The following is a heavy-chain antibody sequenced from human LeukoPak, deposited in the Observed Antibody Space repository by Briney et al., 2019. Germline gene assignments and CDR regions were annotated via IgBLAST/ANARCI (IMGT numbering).Heavy chain of an antibody. CDR2: IIPIFGTA. J-gene: IGHJ4*02. CDR3: ATIVVVAATAFGY. D-gene: IGHD2-15*01. Sequence: SVKVSCKASGGTFSSYAISWVRQAPGQGLEWMGGIIPIFGTANYAQKFQGRVTITADESTSTAYMELSSLRSEDTAVYYCATIVVVAATAFGYWGQGTLVTVSS. V-gene: IGHV1-69*13. CDR1: GGTFSSYA.